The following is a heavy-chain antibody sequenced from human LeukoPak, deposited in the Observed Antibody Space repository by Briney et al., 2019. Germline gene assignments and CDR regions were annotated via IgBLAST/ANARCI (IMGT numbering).Heavy chain of an antibody. CDR1: GFTFDDYA. V-gene: IGHV3-9*01. J-gene: IGHJ4*02. D-gene: IGHD3-3*01. CDR3: AKVSTAWAGGSGREPGFDY. Sequence: GGSLRLSCAASGFTFDDYAMHWVRQAPGKGLEWVSGISWNSGSIGYADSVKGRFTISRDNAKNSLYLQMNSLRAEDTALYYCAKVSTAWAGGSGREPGFDYWGQGTLVTVSS. CDR2: ISWNSGSI.